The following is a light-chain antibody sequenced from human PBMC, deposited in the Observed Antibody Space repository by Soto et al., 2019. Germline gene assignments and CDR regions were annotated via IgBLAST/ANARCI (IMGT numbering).Light chain of an antibody. J-gene: IGKJ2*01. V-gene: IGKV3-11*01. CDR2: DAS. Sequence: EIVLTQSPATLSLSPGDRATLSCRASQSVSSYLSWYQQRPGQAPRLLIYDASNRATGIPARFSGSGSGTDFTLTISSLEPEDFATYYCQQANSFPYTFGQGTKLEIK. CDR1: QSVSSY. CDR3: QQANSFPYT.